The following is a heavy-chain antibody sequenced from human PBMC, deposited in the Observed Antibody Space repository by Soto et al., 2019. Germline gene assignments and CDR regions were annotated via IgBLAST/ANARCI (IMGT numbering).Heavy chain of an antibody. CDR3: ARVPLFINYVTPIPYYFYY. J-gene: IGHJ4*02. CDR1: GFTFSSYA. CDR2: ISYDGSNK. V-gene: IGHV3-30-3*01. Sequence: PGGSLRLSCAASGFTFSSYAMHWVRQAPGKGLEWVAVISYDGSNKYYADSVKGRFTISRDNSKNTLYLQMNSLRAEDTAVYYCARVPLFINYVTPIPYYFYYWGQGTLVPVAS. D-gene: IGHD4-4*01.